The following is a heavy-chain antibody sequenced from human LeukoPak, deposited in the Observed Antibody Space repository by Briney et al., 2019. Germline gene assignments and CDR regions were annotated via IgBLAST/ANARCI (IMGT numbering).Heavy chain of an antibody. CDR1: GGSISSYY. V-gene: IGHV4-59*01. D-gene: IGHD6-13*01. CDR2: IYYSGST. CDR3: ARVVGRGKWQQPLVGAFDI. Sequence: SETLSLTCTVSGGSISSYYWSWIRQPPGKGLEWIGYIYYSGSTNYNPSLKSRVTISVDTSKNQFSLKLSSVTAADTVVYYCARVVGRGKWQQPLVGAFDIWGQGTLVTVSS. J-gene: IGHJ3*02.